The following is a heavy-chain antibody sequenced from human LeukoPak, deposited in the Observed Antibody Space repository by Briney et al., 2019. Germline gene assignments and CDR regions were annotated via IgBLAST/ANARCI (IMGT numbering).Heavy chain of an antibody. CDR2: ISGSGGST. V-gene: IGHV3-23*01. D-gene: IGHD4-17*01. Sequence: GGSLRLSCAASGFTFSSYAMSWVRQAPGKGLEWVSAISGSGGSTYYADSVKGRFTISRDNSKNTLYLQMNSLRAEDTAVYYCARDQARGTVTTGYWGQGTLVTVSS. CDR1: GFTFSSYA. CDR3: ARDQARGTVTTGY. J-gene: IGHJ4*02.